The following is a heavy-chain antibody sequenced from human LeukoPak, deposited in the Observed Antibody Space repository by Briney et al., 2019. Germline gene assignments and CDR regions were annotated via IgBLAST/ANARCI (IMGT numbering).Heavy chain of an antibody. CDR3: ARVTPRRGTIFGVVTREYYYYGMDV. CDR2: ISWNSGSI. J-gene: IGHJ6*02. Sequence: GGSLRLSCAASGFTFDDYAMHWVRQAPGKGLEWVSGISWNSGSIGYADSVKGRFTISRDNAKNSLYLQMNSLRAEDTAVYYCARVTPRRGTIFGVVTREYYYYGMDVWGQGTTVTVSS. D-gene: IGHD3-3*01. CDR1: GFTFDDYA. V-gene: IGHV3-9*01.